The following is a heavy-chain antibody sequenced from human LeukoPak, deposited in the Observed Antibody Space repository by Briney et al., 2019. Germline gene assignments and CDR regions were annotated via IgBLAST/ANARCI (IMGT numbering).Heavy chain of an antibody. V-gene: IGHV3-30-3*01. J-gene: IGHJ4*02. CDR1: GFTLSSYA. CDR2: ISTDGSKK. Sequence: GGSLRLSCAASGFTLSSYAMHWVRQAPGKGLEWVAVISTDGSKKYYADSVKGRFTISRDNSKYTLDLQMNSLRDEDTAAYYCARSRGATGYYWVDYWGQGSLVTVSS. D-gene: IGHD3-22*01. CDR3: ARSRGATGYYWVDY.